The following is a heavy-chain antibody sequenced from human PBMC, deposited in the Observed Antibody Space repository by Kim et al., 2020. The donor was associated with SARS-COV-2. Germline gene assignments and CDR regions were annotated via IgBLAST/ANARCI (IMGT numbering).Heavy chain of an antibody. Sequence: GGSLRLSCAASGFTFSDAWMHCVRQIPGKGLVWVSRITSDGSVTYADAVKGRFTISRDNAKNTLYLQMSSLRAEDTAVYYCARDGSYNFDYWGQGTLVTVSS. D-gene: IGHD1-26*01. V-gene: IGHV3-74*01. J-gene: IGHJ4*02. CDR3: ARDGSYNFDY. CDR2: ITSDGSVT. CDR1: GFTFSDAW.